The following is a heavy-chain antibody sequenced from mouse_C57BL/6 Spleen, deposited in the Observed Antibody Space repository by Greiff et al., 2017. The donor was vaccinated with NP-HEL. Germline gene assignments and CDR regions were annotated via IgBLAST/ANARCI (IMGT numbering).Heavy chain of an antibody. CDR2: IYPGDGDT. CDR1: GYAFSSSW. Sequence: QVHVKQSGPELVKPGASVKISCKASGYAFSSSWMNWVKQRPGKGLEWIGRIYPGDGDTNYNGKFKGKATLTADKSSSTAYMQLSSLTSEDSAVYFCARVGGLRRDDAFAYWGQGTLVTVSA. CDR3: ARVGGLRRDDAFAY. J-gene: IGHJ3*01. D-gene: IGHD2-4*01. V-gene: IGHV1-82*01.